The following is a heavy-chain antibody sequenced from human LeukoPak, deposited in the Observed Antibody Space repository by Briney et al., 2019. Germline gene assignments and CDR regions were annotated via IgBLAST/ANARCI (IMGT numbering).Heavy chain of an antibody. CDR2: IKQDESEK. J-gene: IGHJ6*04. CDR1: GFTFSNAW. V-gene: IGHV3-7*03. CDR3: ARVRTVTYYGMDV. Sequence: PGGSLRLSCAASGFTFSNAWMSWVRQAPGKGLEWVANIKQDESEKYYVASVKGRFTISRDNHKNSLFLQMNSLRAEDTAVYYCARVRTVTYYGMDVWGKGTTVTVSS. D-gene: IGHD4-17*01.